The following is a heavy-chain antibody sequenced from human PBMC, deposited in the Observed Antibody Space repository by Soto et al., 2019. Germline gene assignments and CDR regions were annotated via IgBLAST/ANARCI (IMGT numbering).Heavy chain of an antibody. V-gene: IGHV4-39*01. D-gene: IGHD3-10*01. J-gene: IGHJ1*01. CDR3: YLHGF. CDR1: GDSIRSSSHY. Sequence: QVQLQESGPGLVKPSETLSLTCTVSGDSIRSSSHYWAWNRQPPGKGLEWIGGFYYSGSPYYNPSLKSRVTMYVDTSKNQFSLNLNSVTAADPAVYYCYLHGFWGQGTLVTVSS. CDR2: FYYSGSP.